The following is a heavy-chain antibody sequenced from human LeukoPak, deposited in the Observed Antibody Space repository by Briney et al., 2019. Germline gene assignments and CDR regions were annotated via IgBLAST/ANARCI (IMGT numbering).Heavy chain of an antibody. Sequence: SETLSLTCTVSGGSISSSSYYWGWIRQPPGKGLEWIGSIYYSGSTYYNPSLKSRVTISVDTSKNQFSLKPSSVTAADTAVYYCARDHCSSTSCYRLMAAYNWFDPWGQGTLVTVSS. CDR1: GGSISSSSYY. D-gene: IGHD2-2*02. CDR3: ARDHCSSTSCYRLMAAYNWFDP. J-gene: IGHJ5*02. CDR2: IYYSGST. V-gene: IGHV4-39*07.